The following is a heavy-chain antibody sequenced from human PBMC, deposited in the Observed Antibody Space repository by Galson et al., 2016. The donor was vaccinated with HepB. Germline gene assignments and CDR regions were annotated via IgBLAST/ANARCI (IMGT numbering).Heavy chain of an antibody. V-gene: IGHV3-53*01. CDR3: ARLRGVPAAHNWFDP. Sequence: SLRLSCAASGFTVSSNYMSWVRQAPGKGLEWVSIIYSGGSTYYADSVKGRFTISRDNSKTTLFLQMNSLRAEDTAVYYCARLRGVPAAHNWFDPWCQGTLVTVSS. CDR1: GFTVSSNY. CDR2: IYSGGST. J-gene: IGHJ5*02. D-gene: IGHD2-2*01.